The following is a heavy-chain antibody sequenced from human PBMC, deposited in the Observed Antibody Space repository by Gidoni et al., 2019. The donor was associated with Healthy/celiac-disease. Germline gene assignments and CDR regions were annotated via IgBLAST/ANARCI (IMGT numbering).Heavy chain of an antibody. V-gene: IGHV3-23*04. Sequence: EVQLVESGGGLVQPGGSRRLACAASGFTFGSYAMRWVRQAPGKGLEWVSAISGSGGSTYYADSVKGRFTISRDNSKNTLYLQMNSLRAEDTAVYYCAAPRPNPPFGKDYGDYEGPYYYYGMDVWGQGTTVTVSS. CDR2: ISGSGGST. J-gene: IGHJ6*02. D-gene: IGHD4-17*01. CDR3: AAPRPNPPFGKDYGDYEGPYYYYGMDV. CDR1: GFTFGSYA.